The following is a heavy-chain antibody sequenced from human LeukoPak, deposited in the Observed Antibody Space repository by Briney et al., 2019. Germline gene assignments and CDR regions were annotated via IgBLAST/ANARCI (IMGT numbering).Heavy chain of an antibody. J-gene: IGHJ4*02. V-gene: IGHV1-46*01. CDR1: GYTFTSYY. Sequence: RASLKVSCKASGYTFTSYYMHWVGQAPGQGREWMGIINPSGGSTSYAQKFQGRVTMTKDMSTSTVYMELSSLRSEDTAVYYCARGGSSWYFFGNVDYWGQGTLVSVSS. D-gene: IGHD6-13*01. CDR2: INPSGGST. CDR3: ARGGSSWYFFGNVDY.